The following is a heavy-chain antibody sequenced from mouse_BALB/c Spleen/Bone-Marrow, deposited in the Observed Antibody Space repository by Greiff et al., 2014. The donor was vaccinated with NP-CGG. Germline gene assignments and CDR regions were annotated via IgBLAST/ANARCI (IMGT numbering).Heavy chain of an antibody. J-gene: IGHJ4*01. CDR2: IYPGSGST. V-gene: IGHV1S22*01. CDR1: GYTFTSYW. CDR3: TRRGGYYGSPGGYYAMDY. Sequence: GSELVRPGASVKLSCKASGYTFTSYWMHWVKQRPGQGLEWIGNIYPGSGSTNYDEKFKRKATLTVDTSSSTAYMQLSSLTSEDSAVYYCTRRGGYYGSPGGYYAMDYWGQGTSVTVSS. D-gene: IGHD1-1*01.